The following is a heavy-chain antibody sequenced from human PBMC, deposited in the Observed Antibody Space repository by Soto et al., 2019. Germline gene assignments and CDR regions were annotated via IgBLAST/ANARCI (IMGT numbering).Heavy chain of an antibody. CDR1: GFTFSNYA. D-gene: IGHD4-17*01. CDR2: ISSDGSEK. CDR3: ANSWTTLTTGFDF. Sequence: GGSLRLSCVASGFTFSNYAMHWVRQAPGKGLGWVAVISSDGSEKYYLDSVRDRFTISRDNSKDTLYLQMNNLRPEDTAMYYCANSWTTLTTGFDFWGQGALVTVSS. V-gene: IGHV3-30*18. J-gene: IGHJ4*02.